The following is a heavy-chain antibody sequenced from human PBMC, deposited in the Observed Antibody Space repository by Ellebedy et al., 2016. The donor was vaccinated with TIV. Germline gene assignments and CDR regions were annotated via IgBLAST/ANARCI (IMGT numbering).Heavy chain of an antibody. CDR1: AFTFSYYW. Sequence: PGGSLRLSCAASAFTFSYYWMGWVRQAPGKGLQWVASISQDGSAKYYVDSVKGRFTISRDNAKNSRYLEMNSLGAEEKAVYYWVGGGGGVADYWGQGTLVTVSS. D-gene: IGHD2-15*01. J-gene: IGHJ4*02. CDR3: VGGGGGVADY. CDR2: ISQDGSAK. V-gene: IGHV3-7*01.